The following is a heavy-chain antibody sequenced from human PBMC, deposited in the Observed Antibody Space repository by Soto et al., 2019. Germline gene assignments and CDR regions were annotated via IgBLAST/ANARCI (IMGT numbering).Heavy chain of an antibody. Sequence: GGSLRLSCAASGFTFSSYSMNWVRQAPGKGLEWVSSISSSSSYIYYADSVKGRFTISRDNAKNSLYLQMNSLRAEDTAVYYCARDPVNYYDSSGYYRDYWGQGTLVTVSS. CDR3: ARDPVNYYDSSGYYRDY. CDR1: GFTFSSYS. V-gene: IGHV3-21*01. D-gene: IGHD3-22*01. J-gene: IGHJ4*02. CDR2: ISSSSSYI.